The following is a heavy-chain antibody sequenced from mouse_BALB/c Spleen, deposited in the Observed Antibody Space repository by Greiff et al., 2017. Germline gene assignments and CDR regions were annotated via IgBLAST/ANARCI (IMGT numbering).Heavy chain of an antibody. CDR3: ARSGLYYAMDY. CDR1: GYAFTNYL. Sequence: VQLQQSGAELVRPGTSVKVSCKASGYAFTNYLIEWVKQRPGQGLEWIGVINPGSGGTNYNEKFKGKATLTADKSSSTAYMQLSSLTSDDSAVYFCARSGLYYAMDYWGQGTSVTVSS. J-gene: IGHJ4*01. D-gene: IGHD3-1*01. V-gene: IGHV1-54*03. CDR2: INPGSGGT.